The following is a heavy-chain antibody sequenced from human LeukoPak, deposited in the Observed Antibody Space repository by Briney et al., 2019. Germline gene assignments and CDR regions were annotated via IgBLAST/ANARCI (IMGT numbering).Heavy chain of an antibody. D-gene: IGHD1-26*01. V-gene: IGHV4-39*01. CDR1: GGSISSSSDY. J-gene: IGHJ4*02. Sequence: SETLSLTCTVSGGSISSSSDYWGWIRQPPGKGLEWIGSIYNTGSANFNPSLESRVTISVDTSKNQFSLKLSSVTAADTAVYYCARQFHSGSGISAYFDLWGQGALVTVSS. CDR3: ARQFHSGSGISAYFDL. CDR2: IYNTGSA.